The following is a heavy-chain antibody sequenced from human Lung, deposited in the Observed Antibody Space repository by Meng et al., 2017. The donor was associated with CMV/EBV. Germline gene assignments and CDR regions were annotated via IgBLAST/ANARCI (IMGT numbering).Heavy chain of an antibody. V-gene: IGHV1-8*03. D-gene: IGHD1-26*01. J-gene: IGHJ4*02. CDR1: GYTFTGYY. CDR2: MNPNSGNT. Sequence: SVKVSXKASGYTFTGYYMHWVRQATGQGLEWMGWMNPNSGNTGYAQKFQGRVTITRNPSISTAYMELSSMGPEDTAVYYCVTYISGSYLGVGGYCDYWGQGTLVTVSS. CDR3: VTYISGSYLGVGGYCDY.